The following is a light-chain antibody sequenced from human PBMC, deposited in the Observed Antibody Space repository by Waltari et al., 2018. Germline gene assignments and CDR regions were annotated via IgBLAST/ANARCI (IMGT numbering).Light chain of an antibody. CDR2: DVS. Sequence: QSALTQPASVSGSPGQSITISCTGTSSDVGGYTYVSWYQQHPGKAPKRMIYDVSTRPSGVSNRFSGSKSGNTASLTISGLQAEDEADYYCSSYTSSSTVVFGGGTKLTVL. V-gene: IGLV2-14*01. J-gene: IGLJ2*01. CDR1: SSDVGGYTY. CDR3: SSYTSSSTVV.